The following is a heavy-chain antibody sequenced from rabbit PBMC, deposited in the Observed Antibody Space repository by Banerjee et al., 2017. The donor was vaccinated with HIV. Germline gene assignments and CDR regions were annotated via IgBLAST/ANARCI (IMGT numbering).Heavy chain of an antibody. Sequence: QSLEESGGDLVKPGASLTLTCTASGFSFSSSYYLCWVRQAPGKGLEWIACIYAGSGGTTYYASWAKGRFTISKTSSTTVTLQMTSLTAADTATYFCARCAGYGGYGYGYLDFWGQGTLVTVS. V-gene: IGHV1S40*01. J-gene: IGHJ3*01. CDR3: ARCAGYGGYGYGYLDF. CDR1: GFSFSSSYY. D-gene: IGHD6-1*01. CDR2: IYAGSGGTT.